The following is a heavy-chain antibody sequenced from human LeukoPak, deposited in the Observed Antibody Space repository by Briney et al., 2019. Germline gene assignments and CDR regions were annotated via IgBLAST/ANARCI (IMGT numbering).Heavy chain of an antibody. V-gene: IGHV4-34*01. CDR3: ARGHVGSYAYYYYYGVDV. CDR1: GGSFSGYY. CDR2: INHSGST. D-gene: IGHD6-6*01. J-gene: IGHJ6*02. Sequence: PSETLSLTCAVYGGSFSGYYWSWIRQPPKKGLEWIGEINHSGSTNYNPSLKSRVIISVDTSKNQFSLKVRSVTAADTAVYYCARGHVGSYAYYYYYGVDVRGQGTTVTVSS.